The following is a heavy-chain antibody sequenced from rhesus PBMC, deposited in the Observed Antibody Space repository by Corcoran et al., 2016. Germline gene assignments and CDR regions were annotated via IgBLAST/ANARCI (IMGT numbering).Heavy chain of an antibody. CDR2: ITYAGSA. CDR1: GGSISRDYYY. CDR3: ARGVAADY. V-gene: IGHV4-122*02. Sequence: QVQLQESGPGLVKPSETLSLTCAVSGGSISRDYYYWNWFRQPPGEGLEWIGYITYAGSASNNPSLESRVPFSRDTSKNQFSLNRTSVTAADTAVYCCARGVAADYWGQGVLVTVSS. J-gene: IGHJ4*01. D-gene: IGHD2-39*01.